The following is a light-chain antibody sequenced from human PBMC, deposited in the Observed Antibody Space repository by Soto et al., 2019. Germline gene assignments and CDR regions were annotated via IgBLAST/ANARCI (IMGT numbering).Light chain of an antibody. CDR1: RSSIGSNT. CDR3: QSYDITLIGYV. V-gene: IGLV1-44*01. Sequence: QSVLTQPPSASGTPGQRVTISCSGSRSSIGSNTVNWYQHLPGMAPKLLIYGNSNRPSGVPDRFSGSKSGTSASLAITGLQAEDEADYYCQSYDITLIGYVLGTGTKVTVL. CDR2: GNS. J-gene: IGLJ1*01.